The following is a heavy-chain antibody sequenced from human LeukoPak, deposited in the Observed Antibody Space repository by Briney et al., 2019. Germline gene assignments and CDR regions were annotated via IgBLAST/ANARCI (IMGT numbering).Heavy chain of an antibody. CDR2: IYHSGST. V-gene: IGHV4-38-2*01. J-gene: IGHJ6*03. D-gene: IGHD2-15*01. CDR3: GRHGCSGGSCYSRNGIYYYYYMDV. CDR1: GYSISSGYY. Sequence: PSETLSLTCAVSGYSISSGYYWGWIRQPPGKGLEWIGSIYHSGSTYYNPSLKSRVTISVDTSKNQFSLKLSSVTAADTAVYYCGRHGCSGGSCYSRNGIYYYYYMDVWGKGTTVTVSS.